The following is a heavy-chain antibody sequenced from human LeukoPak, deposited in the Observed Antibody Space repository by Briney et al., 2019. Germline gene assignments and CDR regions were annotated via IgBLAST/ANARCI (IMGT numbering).Heavy chain of an antibody. V-gene: IGHV3-21*01. CDR3: ARGSVSGSYYVGWFDP. Sequence: PGGSLRLSCAASGFTFSSYSMNWVRQAPGKGLEWVSSISSSSSYIYYADSVKGRFTISRDNAKNSLYLQMNSLRAEDTAVYYCARGSVSGSYYVGWFDPWGQGTLVTVSS. CDR1: GFTFSSYS. J-gene: IGHJ5*02. D-gene: IGHD1-26*01. CDR2: ISSSSSYI.